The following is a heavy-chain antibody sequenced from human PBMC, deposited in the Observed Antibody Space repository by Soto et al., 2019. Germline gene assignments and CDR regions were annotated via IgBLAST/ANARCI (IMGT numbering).Heavy chain of an antibody. CDR1: GGSISSYY. CDR3: VRRGFGALHGLGDC. D-gene: IGHD3-10*01. J-gene: IGHJ6*02. V-gene: IGHV4-59*08. Sequence: QVPLQESGPGLVKPSETLSLSCTVSGGSISSYYWSWIRQPPGKGLEWIGYVHDSWGSHYNPSLWGRVAKHLDTSKRQFSLNRPSVTATDTAVYYCVRRGFGALHGLGDCWGQGTTVSVSS. CDR2: VHDSWGS.